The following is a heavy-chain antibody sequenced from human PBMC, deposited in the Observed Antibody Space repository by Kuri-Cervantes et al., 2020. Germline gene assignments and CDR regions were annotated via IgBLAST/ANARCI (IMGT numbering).Heavy chain of an antibody. CDR2: ISGSGGST. CDR1: GFTFSSYD. D-gene: IGHD3-3*01. J-gene: IGHJ4*02. Sequence: GGSLRLSCAASGFTFSSYDMHWVRQATGKGLEWVSAISGSGGSTYYADSVKGRFTISRDNSKNTLYLQMNSLRAEDTAVYYCAKVTYYDFWSGYYEYYFDYWGQGTLVTVSS. CDR3: AKVTYYDFWSGYYEYYFDY. V-gene: IGHV3-23*01.